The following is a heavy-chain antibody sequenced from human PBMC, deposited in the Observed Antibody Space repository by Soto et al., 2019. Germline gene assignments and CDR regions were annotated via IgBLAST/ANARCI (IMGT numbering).Heavy chain of an antibody. V-gene: IGHV1-69*12. CDR1: AGTFSSYA. CDR2: IVPIVDTS. Sequence: QVQLVQSGAEVRQPASSVKVSCKTSAGTFSSYAISWVRQAPGQGLEWMGGIVPIVDTSTYAQKFQGRVTITEDESTSTVYMELSSLRSDDTAVYYCVRVVAIPGYPDNWGQGTLVSVSS. J-gene: IGHJ4*02. D-gene: IGHD5-12*01. CDR3: VRVVAIPGYPDN.